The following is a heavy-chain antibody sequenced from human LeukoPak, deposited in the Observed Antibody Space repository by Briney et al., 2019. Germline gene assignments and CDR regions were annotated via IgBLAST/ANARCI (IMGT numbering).Heavy chain of an antibody. V-gene: IGHV1-18*01. CDR3: ASGHVDTAMVFVY. Sequence: ASVKVSCKASGYTFISYGITWVRQAPGQGLEWMGWISGYNGNTNYAPTFQGRVTMTTDTSTSTVYMELSSLRSEDTAVYYCASGHVDTAMVFVYWGQGTLVTVSS. D-gene: IGHD5-18*01. CDR1: GYTFISYG. J-gene: IGHJ4*02. CDR2: ISGYNGNT.